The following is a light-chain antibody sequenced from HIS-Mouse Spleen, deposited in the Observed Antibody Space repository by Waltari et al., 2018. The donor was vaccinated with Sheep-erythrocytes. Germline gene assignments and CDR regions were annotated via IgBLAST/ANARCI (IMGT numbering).Light chain of an antibody. Sequence: SYELTQPPSVSVSPGQTASITCSGDKLGDKYAYWYQQKPGQSPVLVIYQDSKRPSGLPGRFSGSNSGNTATLTISGTQAMDEADYYCQAWDSSTAVFGGGTKLTVL. CDR3: QAWDSSTAV. V-gene: IGLV3-1*01. J-gene: IGLJ2*01. CDR2: QDS. CDR1: KLGDKY.